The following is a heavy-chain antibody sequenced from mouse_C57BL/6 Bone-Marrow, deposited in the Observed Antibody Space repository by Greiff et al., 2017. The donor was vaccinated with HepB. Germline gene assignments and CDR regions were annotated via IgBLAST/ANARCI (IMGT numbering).Heavy chain of an antibody. CDR3: ARDYGSSPPIAMDY. V-gene: IGHV5-6*01. D-gene: IGHD1-1*01. Sequence: EVKLVESGGDLVKPGGSLKLSCAASGFTFSSYGMSWVRQTPDKRLEWVATISSGGSYTYYPDSVKGRFTISRDNAKNTLYLQMSSLKSEDTAMYYCARDYGSSPPIAMDYWGQGTSVTVSS. CDR1: GFTFSSYG. CDR2: ISSGGSYT. J-gene: IGHJ4*01.